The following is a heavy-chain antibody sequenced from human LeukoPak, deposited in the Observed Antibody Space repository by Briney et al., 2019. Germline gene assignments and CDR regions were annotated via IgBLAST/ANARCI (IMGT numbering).Heavy chain of an antibody. CDR2: ISSSSSNV. Sequence: GGSLRLSCAASGFTFSSYSMNWIRQAPGKGLEWVSSISSSSSNVYYTNSVKGRFTISRDNAKNSLYLQMNSLRAEDTAFYYXXXXXXVXAXXXXFDYXXQGTLVTVSS. CDR1: GFTFSSYS. V-gene: IGHV3-21*01. CDR3: XXXXXVXAXXXXFDY. D-gene: IGHD6-19*01. J-gene: IGHJ4*02.